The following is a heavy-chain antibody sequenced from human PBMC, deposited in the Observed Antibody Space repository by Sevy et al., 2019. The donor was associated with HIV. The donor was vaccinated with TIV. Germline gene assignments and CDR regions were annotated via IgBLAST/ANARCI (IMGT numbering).Heavy chain of an antibody. CDR3: ARGDYYGSLYYFDY. CDR2: ISSGSSYI. V-gene: IGHV3-21*01. Sequence: GGSLRLSCAASGFTFSNYFINWVRQAPGKGLEWVSSISSGSSYIFYADSVKGRFTISRDNAKNSPYLHMNRLRAEDTAVYYCARGDYYGSLYYFDYWGPGTLVTVSS. D-gene: IGHD3-10*01. J-gene: IGHJ4*02. CDR1: GFTFSNYF.